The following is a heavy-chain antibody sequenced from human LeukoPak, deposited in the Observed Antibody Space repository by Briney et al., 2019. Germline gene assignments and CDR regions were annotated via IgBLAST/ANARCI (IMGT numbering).Heavy chain of an antibody. D-gene: IGHD3-22*01. CDR2: INWNGGST. CDR3: ARRASYYYDSSGYQSFDY. CDR1: GFTFDDYG. V-gene: IGHV3-20*04. J-gene: IGHJ4*02. Sequence: GGSLRLSCVASGFTFDDYGMSWVRQAPGKGLEWVSGINWNGGSTGYADSVKGRFTISRDNAKNSLYLQMNSLRAEDTALYYCARRASYYYDSSGYQSFDYWGQGTLVTVSS.